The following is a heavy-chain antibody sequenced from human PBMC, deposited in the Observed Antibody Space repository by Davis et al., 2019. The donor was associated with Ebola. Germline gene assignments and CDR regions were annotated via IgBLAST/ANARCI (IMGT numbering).Heavy chain of an antibody. CDR1: GFTFSSYG. Sequence: PGGSLRLSCAASGFTFSSYGMHWVRQAPGKGLEWVAVIWYDGSNKYYADSVKGRFTISRDNSKNTLYLQMNSLRAEDTAVYYCARSGSYSTDAFDIWGQGTMVTVSS. CDR2: IWYDGSNK. J-gene: IGHJ3*02. D-gene: IGHD1-26*01. V-gene: IGHV3-33*01. CDR3: ARSGSYSTDAFDI.